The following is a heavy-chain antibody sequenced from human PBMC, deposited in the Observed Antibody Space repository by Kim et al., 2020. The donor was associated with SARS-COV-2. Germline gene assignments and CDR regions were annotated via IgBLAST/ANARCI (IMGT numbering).Heavy chain of an antibody. J-gene: IGHJ4*02. D-gene: IGHD2-2*01. Sequence: ADSVKGRFTISRDNSKNTLYLQMNSLRAEDTAVYYCAKVSSTSLMYYFDYWGQGTLVTVSS. V-gene: IGHV3-30*02. CDR3: AKVSSTSLMYYFDY.